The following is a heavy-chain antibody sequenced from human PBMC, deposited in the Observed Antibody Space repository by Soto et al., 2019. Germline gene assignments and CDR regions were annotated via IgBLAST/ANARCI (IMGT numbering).Heavy chain of an antibody. D-gene: IGHD2-15*01. Sequence: PXETLSLTCTVSGCSISSGGYYWSWIRQHPGKGLEWIGYIYYSGSTYYNPSLKSRVTISVDTSKNQFSLKLSSVTAADTAVYYCARDRYCSGGSCPGAFDIRGQGTMVTVSS. CDR2: IYYSGST. CDR3: ARDRYCSGGSCPGAFDI. J-gene: IGHJ3*02. CDR1: GCSISSGGYY. V-gene: IGHV4-31*03.